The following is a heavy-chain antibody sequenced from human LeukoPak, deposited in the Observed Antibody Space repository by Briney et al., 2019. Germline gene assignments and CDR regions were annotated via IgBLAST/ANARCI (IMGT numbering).Heavy chain of an antibody. CDR1: GFTFSSYG. V-gene: IGHV3-23*01. CDR3: ARDWGSSGIDY. J-gene: IGHJ4*02. CDR2: ISGSGGST. D-gene: IGHD6-6*01. Sequence: GGSLRLSCAASGFTFSSYGMSWVRQAPGKGLEWVSAISGSGGSTYYADSVKGRFTISRDNSKNTLYLQMNSLRAEDTALYYCARDWGSSGIDYWGQGTLVTVSS.